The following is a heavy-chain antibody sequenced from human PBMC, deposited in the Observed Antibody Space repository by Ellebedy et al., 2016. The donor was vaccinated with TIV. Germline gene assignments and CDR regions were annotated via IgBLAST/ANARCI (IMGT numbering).Heavy chain of an antibody. D-gene: IGHD1-26*01. CDR3: ARHSRGNPTYSGSYEWGAFDI. CDR1: GGPINSCY. V-gene: IGHV4-59*08. J-gene: IGHJ3*02. Sequence: MPSETLSLTCTVSGGPINSCYWSWIRQPPGKGLEWIGYIYYSGSTNYNPSLKSRVTISVDTSKNQFSLKLSSVTAADTAVYYCARHSRGNPTYSGSYEWGAFDIWGQGTMVTVSS. CDR2: IYYSGST.